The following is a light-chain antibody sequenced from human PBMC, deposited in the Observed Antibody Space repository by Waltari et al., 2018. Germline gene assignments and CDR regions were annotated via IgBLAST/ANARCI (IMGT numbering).Light chain of an antibody. CDR2: WAS. CDR1: QSVLYSSNNKNY. V-gene: IGKV4-1*01. CDR3: QQYYTSPQT. Sequence: DVVMTQSPDSLAVSLGERATIHFKSSQSVLYSSNNKNYLAWFQKKPGQPPKLLIYWASTRESGVPDRFSGSGSGTDFTLTISSLQAEDVAVYYCQQYYTSPQTFGQGTKLEIK. J-gene: IGKJ2*01.